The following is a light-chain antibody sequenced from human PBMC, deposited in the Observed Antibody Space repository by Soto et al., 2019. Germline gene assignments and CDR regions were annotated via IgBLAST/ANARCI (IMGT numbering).Light chain of an antibody. CDR2: GAS. CDR1: QSVSSSY. V-gene: IGKV3-20*01. J-gene: IGKJ2*01. Sequence: EIVLTQSPGTLSLSPGERATLSCRASQSVSSSYLAWYQQKPGQAPRLLIYGASSRATGIPDRFSGSGSRTDFTLTISRLETEDFAVYYCQQYGSSPPVTFGQGTKLEIK. CDR3: QQYGSSPPVT.